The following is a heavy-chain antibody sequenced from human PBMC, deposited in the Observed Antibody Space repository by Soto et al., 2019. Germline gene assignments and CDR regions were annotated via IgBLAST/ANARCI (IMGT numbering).Heavy chain of an antibody. CDR2: IIPILGIA. CDR1: GGTFSSYT. D-gene: IGHD6-19*01. Sequence: SVKVSCKASGGTFSSYTISWVRQAPGQGLEWMGRIIPILGIANYAQKFQGRVTITADKSTSTAYMELSSLRSEDTAVYYCALPGIAVAGFDYWGQGTLVTVSS. V-gene: IGHV1-69*02. J-gene: IGHJ4*02. CDR3: ALPGIAVAGFDY.